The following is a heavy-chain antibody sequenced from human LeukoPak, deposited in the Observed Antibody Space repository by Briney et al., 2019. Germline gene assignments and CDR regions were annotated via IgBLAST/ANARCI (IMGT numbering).Heavy chain of an antibody. CDR3: VSFYETY. J-gene: IGHJ4*02. D-gene: IGHD2/OR15-2a*01. V-gene: IGHV3-33*01. Sequence: GGSLRLSCIPSGFSFSSYGMHWVRQAPGKGLEWVAVIWSHGNRKHHSDSVEGRFAISRDNSKNILYLQMNNLRAEDTALYYCVSFYETYWGRGTLVTVSS. CDR1: GFSFSSYG. CDR2: IWSHGNRK.